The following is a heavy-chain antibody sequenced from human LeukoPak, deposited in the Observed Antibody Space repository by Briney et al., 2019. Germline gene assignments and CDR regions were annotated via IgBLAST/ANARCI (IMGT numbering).Heavy chain of an antibody. V-gene: IGHV1-18*01. CDR1: GYTFTSYG. CDR2: ISAYNGNT. D-gene: IGHD2-15*01. J-gene: IGHJ6*02. CDR3: ASQRIYYYYGMDV. Sequence: ASVKVSCKASGYTFTSYGISWVRQAPGQGLEWMGWISAYNGNTNYAQKLRGRVTMTTDTSTSTAYMELRSLRSDDTAVYYCASQRIYYYYGMDVWGQGTTVTVSS.